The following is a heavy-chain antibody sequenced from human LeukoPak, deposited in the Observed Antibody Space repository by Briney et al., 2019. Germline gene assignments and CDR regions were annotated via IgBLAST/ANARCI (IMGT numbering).Heavy chain of an antibody. D-gene: IGHD4-17*01. CDR3: AKAKSATTDFDY. CDR2: ISGSGGSI. CDR1: GFTFSSYA. J-gene: IGHJ4*02. V-gene: IGHV3-23*01. Sequence: GGSLRLSCAGSGFTFSSYAMSWVRQAPGKGLEWVSAISGSGGSIYHADSVKGRFTISRDNSKNTLYLQMNSLRAEDTAVFYCAKAKSATTDFDYWGQGTLVTVSS.